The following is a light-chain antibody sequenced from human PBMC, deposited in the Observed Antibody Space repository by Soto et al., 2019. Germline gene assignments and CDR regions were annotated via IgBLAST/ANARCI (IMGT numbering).Light chain of an antibody. CDR3: GSWDSSLSAYV. J-gene: IGLJ1*01. V-gene: IGLV1-51*01. CDR1: SSNIGGNS. Sequence: QSVLTQPASVSGSPGQSITISCSGSSSNIGGNSVSWYQQFPGTAPKLPIYDDDKRPSGIPDRFSGSKSGTSATLGITGFQTGDEADYYCGSWDSSLSAYVFANGTKVTV. CDR2: DDD.